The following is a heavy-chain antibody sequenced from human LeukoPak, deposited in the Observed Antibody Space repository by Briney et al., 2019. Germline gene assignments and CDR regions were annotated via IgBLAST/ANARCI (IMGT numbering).Heavy chain of an antibody. J-gene: IGHJ4*02. D-gene: IGHD5-24*01. Sequence: PSQTLSLTCTVSGGSISSDDYYWSWIRQPPGKGLEWIGYIYYSGSTYYNPSLKSRVTISVDTSKNQFSLKLSSVTAADTAVYYCARSCRDGYNYGLRYWGQGTLVTVSS. V-gene: IGHV4-30-4*08. CDR3: ARSCRDGYNYGLRY. CDR1: GGSISSDDYY. CDR2: IYYSGST.